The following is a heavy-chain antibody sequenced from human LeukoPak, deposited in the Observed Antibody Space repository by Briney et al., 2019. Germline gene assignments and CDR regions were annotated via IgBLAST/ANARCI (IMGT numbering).Heavy chain of an antibody. V-gene: IGHV1-24*01. D-gene: IGHD3-10*01. CDR3: ATRYYYGSGKAFDS. J-gene: IGHJ3*02. CDR1: GYTLTELS. CDR2: FDPEDGET. Sequence: ASVKVSCKVSGYTLTELSMHWVRQAPGKGLEWMGGFDPEDGETIYAQKFQGRVTMTEDTSTDTAYMELSSLRSEDTAVYYCATRYYYGSGKAFDSWGQGTMVTVSS.